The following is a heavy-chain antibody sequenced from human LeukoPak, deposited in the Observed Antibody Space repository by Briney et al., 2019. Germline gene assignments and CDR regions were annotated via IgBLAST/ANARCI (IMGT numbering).Heavy chain of an antibody. Sequence: GGSLRLSCAASGFTFSSYSMNWVRQAPGKGLEWVSSISSSSSYIYYADSVKGRFTISGDNAKNSLYLQMNSLRAEDTAVYYCARDNDYVWGSYDYWGQGTLVTVSS. D-gene: IGHD3-16*01. CDR3: ARDNDYVWGSYDY. CDR1: GFTFSSYS. CDR2: ISSSSSYI. J-gene: IGHJ4*02. V-gene: IGHV3-21*01.